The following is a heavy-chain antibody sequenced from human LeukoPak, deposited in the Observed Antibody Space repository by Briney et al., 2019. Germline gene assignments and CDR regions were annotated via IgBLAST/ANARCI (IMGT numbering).Heavy chain of an antibody. V-gene: IGHV3-23*01. D-gene: IGHD6-6*01. J-gene: IGHJ4*02. CDR3: ARDLSIAALGTNRSPGGVDY. CDR2: ISGSGGST. Sequence: PGGSLRLSCAASGFTFSSYAMSWVRQAPGKGLEWVSAISGSGGSTYYADSVKGRLTISRDNAKNSLYLQMNSLRAEDTAVYYCARDLSIAALGTNRSPGGVDYWGQGTLVTVSS. CDR1: GFTFSSYA.